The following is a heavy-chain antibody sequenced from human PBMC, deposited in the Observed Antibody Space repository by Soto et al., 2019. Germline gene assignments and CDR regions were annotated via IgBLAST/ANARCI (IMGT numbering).Heavy chain of an antibody. D-gene: IGHD6-13*01. CDR3: ARVRGTAGKRYFDY. J-gene: IGHJ4*02. CDR2: IYYSGST. Sequence: PSETLSLTCTVSGGSISSYYWNWMRQPPGKRLEWIGYIYYSGSTNYNPSLKSRVTISVDSSKNQFSLKLSSVTAADTAVYYCARVRGTAGKRYFDYWGQGTLVTVSS. V-gene: IGHV4-59*01. CDR1: GGSISSYY.